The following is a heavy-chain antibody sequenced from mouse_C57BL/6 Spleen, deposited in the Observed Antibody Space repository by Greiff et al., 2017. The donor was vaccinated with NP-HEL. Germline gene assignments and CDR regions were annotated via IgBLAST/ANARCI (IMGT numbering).Heavy chain of an antibody. V-gene: IGHV14-4*01. CDR3: TTGGYRSHCDY. CDR1: GFNIKDDY. Sequence: EVQLQQSGAELVRPGASVKLSCTASGFNIKDDYMHWVKQRPEQGLEWIGWIDPENGDTEYASKFQGKATITADTSSNTAYLQLSSLTSEDTAVYYCTTGGYRSHCDYWGQGTTLTVSS. J-gene: IGHJ2*01. CDR2: IDPENGDT. D-gene: IGHD2-2*01.